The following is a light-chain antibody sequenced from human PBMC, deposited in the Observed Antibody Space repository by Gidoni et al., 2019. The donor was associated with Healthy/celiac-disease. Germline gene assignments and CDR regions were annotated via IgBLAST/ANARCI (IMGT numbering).Light chain of an antibody. CDR2: DVG. V-gene: IGLV2-14*01. Sequence: QSALTQPDSVSGSPGQSITISFTGTSIDVGGYNYGSWYQQPPGKAPKLMIYDVGNRPSGVSNRVSGSKSGNTASLTISGLQAEDEADYYCSSYTSSSPVVFGGGTKLTVL. J-gene: IGLJ2*01. CDR3: SSYTSSSPVV. CDR1: SIDVGGYNY.